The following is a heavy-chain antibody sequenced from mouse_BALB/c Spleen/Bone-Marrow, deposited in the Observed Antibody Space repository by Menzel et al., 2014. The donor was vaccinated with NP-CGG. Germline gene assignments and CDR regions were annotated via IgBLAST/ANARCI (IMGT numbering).Heavy chain of an antibody. J-gene: IGHJ3*01. V-gene: IGHV5-17*02. Sequence: EVKLMESGGRLVQPGGPRILSCAASGFTFSSFGMHWVRQAPEKGLEWVAYISSGSSTIHHAATVKGRFPITRDNPKNTLFLQMTSLRSEDTAMYYCARGYGSRYGFAYWGQGTLVTVSA. D-gene: IGHD1-1*01. CDR3: ARGYGSRYGFAY. CDR1: GFTFSSFG. CDR2: ISSGSSTI.